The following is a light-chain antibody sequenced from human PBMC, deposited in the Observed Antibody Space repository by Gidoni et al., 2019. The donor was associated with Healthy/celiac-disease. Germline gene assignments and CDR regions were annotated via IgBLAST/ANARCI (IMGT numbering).Light chain of an antibody. V-gene: IGLV2-14*01. J-gene: IGLJ2*01. CDR2: EVS. Sequence: QSALTQPSSVFGSPGQSITISCTGTSSDVGGYNSVSWYQQHPGKAPKLMIYEVSNRPSGVSNRFSGSKSGNTASLTISGLQAEDEADYYCSSYTSSSTLVFGGGTKLTVL. CDR3: SSYTSSSTLV. CDR1: SSDVGGYNS.